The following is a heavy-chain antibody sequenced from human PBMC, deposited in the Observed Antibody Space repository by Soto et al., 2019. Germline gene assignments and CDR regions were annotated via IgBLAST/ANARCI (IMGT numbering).Heavy chain of an antibody. Sequence: QGQLVQSGPEVKRPGSSVKVSCKDSGGLFSSFAISWVRQAPGQGLEWLGGTIPVFGTTNYAEKFQDRVTITADESTNTAYMDLSSLKSGDTAMYYCARGGGPYVWFNEFWGQGTLVTVSS. V-gene: IGHV1-69*01. CDR1: GGLFSSFA. CDR3: ARGGGPYVWFNEF. J-gene: IGHJ4*02. CDR2: TIPVFGTT. D-gene: IGHD3-16*01.